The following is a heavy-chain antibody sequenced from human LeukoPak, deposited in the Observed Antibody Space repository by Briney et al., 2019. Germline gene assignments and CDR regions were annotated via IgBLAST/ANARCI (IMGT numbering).Heavy chain of an antibody. CDR1: GFPFSRNA. V-gene: IGHV3-23*01. D-gene: IGHD6-19*01. J-gene: IGHJ4*02. CDR3: AKDSHLSYSSGWYNYFDY. CDR2: ISGSGGST. Sequence: QAGGSLRLSCAASGFPFSRNAMSWVRQAPGKGLEWVSAISGSGGSTDYADSVKGRFTISRDNSKNTLYLQMSSLRAEDTAVYYCAKDSHLSYSSGWYNYFDYWGQGTLVTVSS.